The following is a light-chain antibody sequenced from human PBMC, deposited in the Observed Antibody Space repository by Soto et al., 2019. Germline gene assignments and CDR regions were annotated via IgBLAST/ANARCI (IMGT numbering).Light chain of an antibody. V-gene: IGLV2-14*01. Sequence: QSVLTQPASLSGSPGQSITISCTGTSSDVGGYNYVSWYQQHPGKAPKLMIYEVSNRPSRVSNRFSGSKSGNTASLTISGLQAEDEADYYCSSYTRSSTSCVFGTGTKVTVL. CDR2: EVS. CDR1: SSDVGGYNY. CDR3: SSYTRSSTSCV. J-gene: IGLJ1*01.